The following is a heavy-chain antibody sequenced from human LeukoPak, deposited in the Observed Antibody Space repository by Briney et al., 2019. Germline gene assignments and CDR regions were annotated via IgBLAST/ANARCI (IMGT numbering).Heavy chain of an antibody. J-gene: IGHJ6*03. CDR1: GYTFTGYY. CDR3: ARGIVGSSLRYYYYYYYMDV. V-gene: IGHV1-2*02. Sequence: ASVKLSCQASGYTFTGYYMHWVRQAPGQGLEWMGWINPNSGGTNYAQKFQGRVTMTRDTSISTAYMELSRLRSDDTAVYYCARGIVGSSLRYYYYYYYMDVWGKGTTVTVSS. CDR2: INPNSGGT. D-gene: IGHD6-6*01.